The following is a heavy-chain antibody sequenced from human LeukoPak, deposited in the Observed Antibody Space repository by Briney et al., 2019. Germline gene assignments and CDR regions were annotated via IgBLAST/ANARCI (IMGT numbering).Heavy chain of an antibody. CDR2: ISYDGSNK. CDR3: ASFYGGNFDFDY. V-gene: IGHV3-30-3*01. J-gene: IGHJ4*02. CDR1: GFTFSSYA. Sequence: GGSLRLSCAASGFTFSSYAMHWVRQAPGKGLEWVAVISYDGSNKYYADSVKGRFTISRDNSKNTLYLQMNSLRAEDTAVYYCASFYGGNFDFDYWGQGTLVTVSS. D-gene: IGHD4-23*01.